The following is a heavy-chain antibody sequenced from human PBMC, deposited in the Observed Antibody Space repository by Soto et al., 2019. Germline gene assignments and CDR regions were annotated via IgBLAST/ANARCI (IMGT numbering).Heavy chain of an antibody. CDR1: GFTFSSYS. Sequence: GGSLRLSCAASGFTFSSYSMNWVRQAPGKGREWGSSISSSSSYIYYADSVKGRFTISRDNAKNSLYLQMNSLRAEYTAVYYCARFSSGAAYDYWGQGTLVTVSS. V-gene: IGHV3-21*01. CDR3: ARFSSGAAYDY. D-gene: IGHD1-26*01. J-gene: IGHJ4*02. CDR2: ISSSSSYI.